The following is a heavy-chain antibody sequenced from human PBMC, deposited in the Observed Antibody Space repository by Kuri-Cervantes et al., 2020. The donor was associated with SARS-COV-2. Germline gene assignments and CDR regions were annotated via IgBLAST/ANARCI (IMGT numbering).Heavy chain of an antibody. CDR2: IYTSGST. CDR1: GGSISSYY. V-gene: IGHV4-4*07. Sequence: GSLRLSCTVSGGSISSYYWSWIRQPAGKGLEWIGRIYTSGSTNYNPSLKSRVTMSVDTSKNQFSLKLSSVTAADTAVYYCARSFAVRGAYFDYWGQGTLVTVSS. J-gene: IGHJ4*02. D-gene: IGHD3-10*01. CDR3: ARSFAVRGAYFDY.